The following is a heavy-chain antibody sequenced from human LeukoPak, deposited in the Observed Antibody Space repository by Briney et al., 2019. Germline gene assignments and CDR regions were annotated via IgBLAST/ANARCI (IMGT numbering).Heavy chain of an antibody. CDR2: IKKDGSQK. D-gene: IGHD3-22*01. CDR1: GFTFSNDW. J-gene: IGHJ3*01. CDR3: ARTIYYYESTSYFSDAFDV. V-gene: IGHV3-7*01. Sequence: GGSLRLSCAASGFTFSNDWMTWVRQAPGKGLEWVANIKKDGSQKNYVDSVEGRFTISRDNAKNSVYLQMNSLRAEDTAVYYCARTIYYYESTSYFSDAFDVWGQGTMVTVSS.